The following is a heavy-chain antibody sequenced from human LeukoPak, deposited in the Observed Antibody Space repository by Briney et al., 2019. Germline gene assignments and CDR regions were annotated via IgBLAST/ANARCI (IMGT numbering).Heavy chain of an antibody. Sequence: PRRCLRLSCAAPGLTFSSYGMHWVRQAPGEGQQWGAVIWNDGSNIYYAHSGKDRFTISRDNSKNTLYLQINSLRAEDTAVYYCARDEDYGSGRVLYYYYFMDVWGKGTTVTVSS. CDR1: GLTFSSYG. J-gene: IGHJ6*03. CDR3: ARDEDYGSGRVLYYYYFMDV. D-gene: IGHD3-10*01. CDR2: IWNDGSNI. V-gene: IGHV3-33*01.